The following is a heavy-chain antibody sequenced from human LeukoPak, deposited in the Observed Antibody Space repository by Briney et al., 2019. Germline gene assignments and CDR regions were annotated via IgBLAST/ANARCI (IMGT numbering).Heavy chain of an antibody. J-gene: IGHJ5*02. D-gene: IGHD5-18*01. Sequence: QPGGSLRLSCAASGFTFSIYAMSWVRQAPGKGLEWVSVISGIGGSTYYADSVKGRFTISRDNSQNTLYLQMNSLRAEDTAVYYCAKGPHTASSYNWFDPWGRGTLVTVSS. CDR3: AKGPHTASSYNWFDP. CDR1: GFTFSIYA. V-gene: IGHV3-23*01. CDR2: ISGIGGST.